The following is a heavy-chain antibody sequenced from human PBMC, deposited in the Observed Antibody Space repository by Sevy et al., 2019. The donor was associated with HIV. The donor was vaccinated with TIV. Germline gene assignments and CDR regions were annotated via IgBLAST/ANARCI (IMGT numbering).Heavy chain of an antibody. CDR2: IYHSGST. Sequence: SETLSLMCSVSGASISSGTYYWGWIRQPPGKGLEWIGSIYHSGSTYYNPSLKSRVSISVDTSKNHFSLKLRPVTAADTAVYYCARVMMIQLSTLGLEYYFDYWGQGTPVTVSS. CDR3: ARVMMIQLSTLGLEYYFDY. V-gene: IGHV4-39*02. D-gene: IGHD5-18*01. CDR1: GASISSGTYY. J-gene: IGHJ4*02.